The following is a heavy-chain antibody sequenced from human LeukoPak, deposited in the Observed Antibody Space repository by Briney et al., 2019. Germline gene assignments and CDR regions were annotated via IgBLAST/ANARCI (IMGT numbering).Heavy chain of an antibody. V-gene: IGHV4-39*07. D-gene: IGHD5-18*01. CDR1: GASISGSGYY. CDR2: IYSSGST. CDR3: ARENGYRYDY. Sequence: SETLSLTCTVSGASISGSGYYWGWIRQPPGKGLEWIGSIYSSGSTYYNASLQSRVTISIETSKNQISLRLNSVTAADTALYYCARENGYRYDYWGQGTLVTVSS. J-gene: IGHJ4*02.